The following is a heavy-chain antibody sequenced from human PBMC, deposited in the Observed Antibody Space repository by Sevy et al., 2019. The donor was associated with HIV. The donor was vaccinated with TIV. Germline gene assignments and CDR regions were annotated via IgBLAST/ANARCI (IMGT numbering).Heavy chain of an antibody. J-gene: IGHJ3*02. D-gene: IGHD3-22*01. V-gene: IGHV3-11*01. CDR1: GFTFSDYY. Sequence: GGSLRLSCAASGFTFSDYYMSWIRQAPGKGLEWVSYISSSGSTIYYADSVKGRFTISRDNAKNSLYLQMNSLRAEDTAVYYCARSDGSGYYMWGAFDIWGQRTMVTVSS. CDR3: ARSDGSGYYMWGAFDI. CDR2: ISSSGSTI.